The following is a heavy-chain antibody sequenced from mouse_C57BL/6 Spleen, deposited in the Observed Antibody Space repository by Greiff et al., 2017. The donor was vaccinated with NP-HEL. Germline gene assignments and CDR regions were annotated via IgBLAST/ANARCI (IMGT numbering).Heavy chain of an antibody. V-gene: IGHV1-69*01. CDR1: GYTFTSYW. D-gene: IGHD2-5*01. Sequence: QVQLQQPGAELVMPGASVKLSCKASGYTFTSYWMHWVKQRPGQGLEWIGEIDPSDSYTNYNQKFKGKSTLTVDKSSSTAYMQLSSLTSEDSAVYYCARGCSNYGGYFDYWGQGTTLTVSS. J-gene: IGHJ2*01. CDR3: ARGCSNYGGYFDY. CDR2: IDPSDSYT.